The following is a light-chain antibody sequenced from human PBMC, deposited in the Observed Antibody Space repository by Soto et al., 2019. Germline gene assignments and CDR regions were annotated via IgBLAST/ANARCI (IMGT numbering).Light chain of an antibody. CDR3: QHYGSSIYT. Sequence: ENVLTQSPGTLSLSPGERATLSCRASQSVDSSYLAWYQQKPGQTPRLLMYGTSSRATGIPDRFSGSGSGTDFTLTINKLEPEDFAVYYCQHYGSSIYTFGQGTKLEIK. V-gene: IGKV3-20*01. CDR2: GTS. J-gene: IGKJ2*01. CDR1: QSVDSSY.